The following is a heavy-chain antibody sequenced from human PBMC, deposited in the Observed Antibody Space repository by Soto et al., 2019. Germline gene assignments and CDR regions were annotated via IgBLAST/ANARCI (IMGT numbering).Heavy chain of an antibody. CDR3: ARSDSSAWHFDY. CDR1: GDSISTTNW. D-gene: IGHD6-19*01. V-gene: IGHV4-4*02. J-gene: IGHJ4*02. Sequence: QVWLQESGPGLVKPSETLSLTCAVSGDSISTTNWWSWVRQPPGKGLEWIGEIYHSGSTNYKPSLKSRXXIXMXXSKNHFSRKLTSVTAADTAVYYCARSDSSAWHFDYWGQGTLVTVSS. CDR2: IYHSGST.